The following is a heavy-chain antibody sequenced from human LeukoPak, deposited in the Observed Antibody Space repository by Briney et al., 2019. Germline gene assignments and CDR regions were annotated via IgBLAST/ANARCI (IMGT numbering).Heavy chain of an antibody. D-gene: IGHD3-10*01. Sequence: ASVKVSCKASGYTFTSYYMHWVRQAPGQGLEWMGIINPSGGSTSYAQKFQGRVTMTRDMSTSTVYMELSSLRSEDTAVYYCARDDRDYGLGSYYYYYYYMDAWGKGTTVTVSS. CDR1: GYTFTSYY. CDR3: ARDDRDYGLGSYYYYYYYMDA. J-gene: IGHJ6*03. V-gene: IGHV1-46*01. CDR2: INPSGGST.